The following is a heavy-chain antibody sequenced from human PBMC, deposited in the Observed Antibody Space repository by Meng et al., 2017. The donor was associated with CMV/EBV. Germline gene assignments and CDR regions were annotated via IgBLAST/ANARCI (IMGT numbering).Heavy chain of an antibody. CDR1: WVSLTTSGEG. Sequence: QITLKESGPTLVKPTHTLTLTCSFSWVSLTTSGEGVAWLRQSPGKALEWLALIYWADDKRYSPSLKSRLTITTDTSKTQVVLTMTNMDPVDTATDYCARGGLRGFDYWGQGTLVTVSS. CDR3: ARGGLRGFDY. D-gene: IGHD4-17*01. V-gene: IGHV2-5*02. J-gene: IGHJ4*02. CDR2: IYWADDK.